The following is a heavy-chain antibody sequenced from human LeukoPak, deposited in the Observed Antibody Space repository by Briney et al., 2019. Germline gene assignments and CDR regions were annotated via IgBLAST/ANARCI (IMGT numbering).Heavy chain of an antibody. CDR3: AIRGGSSSWYYFDY. J-gene: IGHJ4*02. D-gene: IGHD6-13*01. CDR1: GGTFSSYA. Sequence: ASVKVSCKASGGTFSSYAISWVRQAPGQGLEWMGRIIPILGIANYAQKFQGRVTITADKSTSTAYLELSSLRSEDTAVYYCAIRGGSSSWYYFDYWGQGTLVTVSS. CDR2: IIPILGIA. V-gene: IGHV1-69*04.